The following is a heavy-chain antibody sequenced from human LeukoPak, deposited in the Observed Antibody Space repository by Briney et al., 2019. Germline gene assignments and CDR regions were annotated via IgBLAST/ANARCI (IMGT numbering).Heavy chain of an antibody. CDR1: GVSISSGGYY. D-gene: IGHD2-2*01. Sequence: SETLSLTCTVSGVSISSGGYYWGWIRQHPGKGLEWIGYIYHSGSTYYNPSLKSRVTISVDRSKNQFSLKLSSVTAADTAVYYCARSETYCSSTSCYAAHAFDIWGQGTMVTVSS. V-gene: IGHV4-30-2*01. CDR3: ARSETYCSSTSCYAAHAFDI. CDR2: IYHSGST. J-gene: IGHJ3*02.